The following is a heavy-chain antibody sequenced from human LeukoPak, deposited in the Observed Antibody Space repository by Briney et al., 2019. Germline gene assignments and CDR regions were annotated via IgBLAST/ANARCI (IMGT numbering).Heavy chain of an antibody. Sequence: GGSLRLSCAASGFTFSTYTMNWVRQAPGKGLEWLSSISTTSDYIYYADSVKGRITISRDNAKNSLFLQMNSLRAEDTAVYYCARGHPIWFGEFSFDYWGQGTLVTVSS. J-gene: IGHJ4*02. V-gene: IGHV3-21*01. CDR3: ARGHPIWFGEFSFDY. CDR2: ISTTSDYI. CDR1: GFTFSTYT. D-gene: IGHD3-10*01.